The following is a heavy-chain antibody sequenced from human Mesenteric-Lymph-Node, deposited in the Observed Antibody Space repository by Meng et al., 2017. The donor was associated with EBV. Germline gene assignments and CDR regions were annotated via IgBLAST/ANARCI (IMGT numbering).Heavy chain of an antibody. D-gene: IGHD4-17*01. CDR2: ISQSGDT. V-gene: IGHV4-34*01. CDR1: GGSFSGYH. J-gene: IGHJ5*02. CDR3: ARHDHSDHGAPNWFDP. Sequence: QEHCQAGGAGLLEPSETLSLTCDASGGSFSGYHWSWIRQPPGKGLEYIGEISQSGDTTYNPSLKSRVTISVDRSRNQFSLKMASVTAADTAVYHCARHDHSDHGAPNWFDPWGQGTLVTVSS.